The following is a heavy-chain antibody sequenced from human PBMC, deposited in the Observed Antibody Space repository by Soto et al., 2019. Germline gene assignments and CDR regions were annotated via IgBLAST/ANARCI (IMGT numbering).Heavy chain of an antibody. J-gene: IGHJ5*02. CDR2: IYPGDSDT. CDR3: ARGPKSGDFWSGYSDKYNWFDP. V-gene: IGHV5-51*01. CDR1: GYSFTSYW. D-gene: IGHD3-3*01. Sequence: PGESLKISCKGSGYSFTSYWIGWVRQMPGKGLEWMGIIYPGDSDTRYSPSFQGQVTISADKSISTAYLQWSSLKASDTAMYYCARGPKSGDFWSGYSDKYNWFDPWGQGTLVTVSS.